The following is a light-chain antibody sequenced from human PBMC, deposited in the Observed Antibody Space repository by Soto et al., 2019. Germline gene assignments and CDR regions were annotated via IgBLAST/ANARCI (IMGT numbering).Light chain of an antibody. CDR3: QQYGDWPRT. CDR2: GTS. CDR1: QSVSAN. V-gene: IGKV3-15*01. J-gene: IGKJ1*01. Sequence: EILMTQSPATLPVSPGERATLSCRASQSVSANLAWYQHKPGQAPRLLIYGTSTRATGIPARFSGSGSGTHFILSISSLQSEDFAIYYCQQYGDWPRTFGQGTKVEIK.